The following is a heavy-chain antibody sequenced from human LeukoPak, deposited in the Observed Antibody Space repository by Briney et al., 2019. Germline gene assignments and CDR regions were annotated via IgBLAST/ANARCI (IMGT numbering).Heavy chain of an antibody. CDR2: IYHSGST. D-gene: IGHD3-16*01. CDR3: ARNRSEPLGNGGSFDS. CDR1: GYSISSGDY. J-gene: IGHJ4*02. V-gene: IGHV4-38-2*01. Sequence: PSETLSLTCAVSGYSISSGDYRGWIRLPPGKGLEWIGSIYHSGSTYYNPSLKSRVTISVDTSKRQFSLTLSSVTAADTAVYYCARNRSEPLGNGGSFDSWGQGTLVTVSS.